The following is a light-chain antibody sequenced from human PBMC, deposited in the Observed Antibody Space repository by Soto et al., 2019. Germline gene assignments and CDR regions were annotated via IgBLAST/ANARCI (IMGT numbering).Light chain of an antibody. CDR2: DAS. CDR1: QSVTTF. J-gene: IGKJ1*01. CDR3: QQRSSWWT. Sequence: EIVLTQSPATLSLSPGERATLSCRASQSVTTFLAWYQQKSGQAPRLLISDASNRATGIPARFSGSGSGTVFTLTISSLEPEDSAVYYCQQRSSWWTFGQGTKVEIK. V-gene: IGKV3-11*01.